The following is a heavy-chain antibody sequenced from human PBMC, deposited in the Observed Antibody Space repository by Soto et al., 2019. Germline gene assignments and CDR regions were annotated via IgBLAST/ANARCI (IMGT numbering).Heavy chain of an antibody. Sequence: PSETLSLTCTVSGASISRSYWSWIRQPPGKGLEWIGYIFHTGTTNYNPSLKSRVTISVDTSKNQFSLNLSSLTTADTAVYFCARGGNRYSSTSSVVGCFGYWGQGTLVTVPS. J-gene: IGHJ4*02. CDR2: IFHTGTT. D-gene: IGHD6-6*01. V-gene: IGHV4-59*01. CDR1: GASISRSY. CDR3: ARGGNRYSSTSSVVGCFGY.